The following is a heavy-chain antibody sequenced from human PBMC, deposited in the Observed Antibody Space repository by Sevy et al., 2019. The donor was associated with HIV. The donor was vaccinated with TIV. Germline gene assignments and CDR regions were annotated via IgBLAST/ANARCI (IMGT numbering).Heavy chain of an antibody. J-gene: IGHJ4*02. D-gene: IGHD3-22*01. CDR3: ARAEQVTMQVVFGGLYFDS. CDR1: GFTFSRYW. CDR2: IKQDESEK. Sequence: GGSLRLSCAAYGFTFSRYWMTWVRQAPGKGLEWAANIKQDESEKYYVDSVKRRLTISRDNAKNSLYLQMNSLRADDTAVYYCARAEQVTMQVVFGGLYFDSWGQGTLVTVSS. V-gene: IGHV3-7*01.